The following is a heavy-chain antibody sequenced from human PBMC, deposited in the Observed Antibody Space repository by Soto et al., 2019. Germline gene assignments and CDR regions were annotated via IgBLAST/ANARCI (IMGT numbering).Heavy chain of an antibody. CDR2: ISTSGGST. V-gene: IGHV3-23*01. CDR3: AKVLLNWGHSPYYFDY. D-gene: IGHD7-27*01. J-gene: IGHJ4*02. CDR1: GFTFSTYA. Sequence: EVHLLESGGGLVQPGGSLRLSCAASGFTFSTYAMSWVRQAPGKGLEWVSVISTSGGSTYYADSVKGRFTISRDNSKNTLYLQMNSLRAEDTAVYYCAKVLLNWGHSPYYFDYWGQGTLVTVSS.